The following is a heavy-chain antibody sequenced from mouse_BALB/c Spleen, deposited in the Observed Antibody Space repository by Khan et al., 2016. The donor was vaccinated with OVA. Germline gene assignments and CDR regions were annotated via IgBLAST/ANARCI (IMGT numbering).Heavy chain of an antibody. J-gene: IGHJ4*01. Sequence: VQLKESGPGLVKPSQSLSLTCTVTGYSITSDYAWNWIRQFPGNKLEWMGYISYSGSSSYPPSLKSRISITRDTSKNQFFLQLNSVTTEDTATYYCARGRTYWGQGTSVTVSS. CDR3: ARGRTY. CDR2: ISYSGSS. V-gene: IGHV3-2*02. CDR1: GYSITSDYA.